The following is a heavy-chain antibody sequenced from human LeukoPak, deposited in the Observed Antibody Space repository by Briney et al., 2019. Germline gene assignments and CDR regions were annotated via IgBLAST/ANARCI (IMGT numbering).Heavy chain of an antibody. CDR1: GYTFTSYG. V-gene: IGHV1-18*01. J-gene: IGHJ3*02. D-gene: IGHD1-26*01. CDR2: ISAYNGNT. Sequence: ASVKVSCKASGYTFTSYGISWVRQAPGQGLEWMGWISAYNGNTNYAQKLQGRVTMTIDTSTSTAYMELRSLRSDDTAVYYCARDRLGATSVDAFDIWGQGTMVTVSS. CDR3: ARDRLGATSVDAFDI.